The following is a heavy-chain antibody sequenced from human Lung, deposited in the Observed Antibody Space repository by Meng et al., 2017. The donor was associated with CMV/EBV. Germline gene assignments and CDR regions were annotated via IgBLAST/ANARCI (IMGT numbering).Heavy chain of an antibody. D-gene: IGHD3-22*01. V-gene: IGHV3-13*01. CDR2: IGAPADT. Sequence: GGSLRLSCAASGFTFSTYAMSWVRQLAGKGLEWVSSIGAPADTHYPDSVKGRFTISREDAKNSLYLQLNSLRAEDTAVYYCARGVRSNSMIVESYYFDSWGQGTLVTVSS. J-gene: IGHJ4*02. CDR3: ARGVRSNSMIVESYYFDS. CDR1: GFTFSTYA.